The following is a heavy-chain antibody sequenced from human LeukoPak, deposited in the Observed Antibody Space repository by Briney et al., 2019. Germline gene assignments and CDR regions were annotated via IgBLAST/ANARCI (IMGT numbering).Heavy chain of an antibody. CDR1: GYTFTSYY. V-gene: IGHV1-46*01. Sequence: AASVKVSCKASGYTFTSYYMHWVRQAPGQGLEWMGIINPSGGSTSYAQKFQGRVTMTRDMSTSTVYMELSSLRSEDTAVYYCARDGILGYCSSTSCLRYYMDVWGKGTTVTVSS. CDR2: INPSGGST. CDR3: ARDGILGYCSSTSCLRYYMDV. J-gene: IGHJ6*03. D-gene: IGHD2-2*01.